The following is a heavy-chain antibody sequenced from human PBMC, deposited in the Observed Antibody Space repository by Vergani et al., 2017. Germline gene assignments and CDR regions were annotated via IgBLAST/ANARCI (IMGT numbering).Heavy chain of an antibody. V-gene: IGHV5-10-1*01. CDR1: GYSFTSYW. CDR3: ARQVAVAXKWWGPYYYYGMDV. J-gene: IGHJ6*02. D-gene: IGHD6-19*01. CDR2: IDPSDSYT. Sequence: EVQLVQSGADVKKPGESLSISCKGSGYSFTSYWISWVRQMPGKGLEWMGRIDPSDSYTNYSPSFQGHVTISADKSISTAYLQWSSLKASDTAMYYCARQVAVAXKWWGPYYYYGMDVWGQGTTVTVSS.